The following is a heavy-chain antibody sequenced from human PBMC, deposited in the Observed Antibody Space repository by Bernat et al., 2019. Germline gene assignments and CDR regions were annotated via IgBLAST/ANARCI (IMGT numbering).Heavy chain of an antibody. V-gene: IGHV3-7*04. CDR2: IKQDGSGK. D-gene: IGHD2-2*01. Sequence: EVQLVESGGGLVQPGGSLRLSCAVSGFTFSSYCMSWVRQAPGKGLEWVSRIKQDGSGKYYGDSGKGRFTISGDNAENSLDLQRNDLRAEDTAVYFCARDYPGDCSSASCPGVFDYWGQGTLVTVSS. CDR3: ARDYPGDCSSASCPGVFDY. CDR1: GFTFSSYC. J-gene: IGHJ4*02.